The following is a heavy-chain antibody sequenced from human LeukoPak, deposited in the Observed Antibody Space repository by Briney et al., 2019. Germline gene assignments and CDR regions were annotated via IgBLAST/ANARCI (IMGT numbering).Heavy chain of an antibody. D-gene: IGHD3-3*01. CDR3: ARRGTYYDFWSGPGAEYFQH. CDR2: ISSSGSTI. Sequence: PGGSLRLSCAASGFTFSDYYMSWIRQAPGKGLEWVSYISSSGSTIYYADSVKGRFTITRDNAKNSLYLQMNSLRAEDTAVYYCARRGTYYDFWSGPGAEYFQHWGQGTLVTVSS. V-gene: IGHV3-11*04. J-gene: IGHJ1*01. CDR1: GFTFSDYY.